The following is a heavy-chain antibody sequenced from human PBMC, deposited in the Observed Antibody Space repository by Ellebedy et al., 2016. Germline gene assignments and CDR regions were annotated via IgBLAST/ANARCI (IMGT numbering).Heavy chain of an antibody. CDR1: GYTFTSYG. V-gene: IGHV1-18*01. J-gene: IGHJ4*02. Sequence: ASVKVSXXASGYTFTSYGISWVRQAPGQGLEWMGWISAYNGNTNYAQKLQGRVTMTTDTSTSTAYMELRSLRSDDTAVYYCARLVDTAMVTPTFDYWGQGTLVTVSS. D-gene: IGHD5-18*01. CDR3: ARLVDTAMVTPTFDY. CDR2: ISAYNGNT.